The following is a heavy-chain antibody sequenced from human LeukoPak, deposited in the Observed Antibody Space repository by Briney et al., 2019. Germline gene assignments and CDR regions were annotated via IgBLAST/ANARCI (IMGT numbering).Heavy chain of an antibody. J-gene: IGHJ4*02. D-gene: IGHD5-24*01. CDR3: ARDSTNFDY. V-gene: IGHV3-21*01. CDR2: MSSSSKYI. Sequence: GGSLRLSCAASGFTFTSYSMNWVRQAPGKGLEWVSSMSSSSKYIYYTDSMKGRFTISRDHTKHSLYLQIHSLPAEHPSVYYCARDSTNFDYWGQGALVTVSS. CDR1: GFTFTSYS.